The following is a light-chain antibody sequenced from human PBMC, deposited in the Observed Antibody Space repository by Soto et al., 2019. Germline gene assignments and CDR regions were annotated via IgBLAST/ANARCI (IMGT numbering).Light chain of an antibody. CDR3: CPHAGSYTYV. V-gene: IGLV2-11*01. Sequence: QSALTQPRSVSGSPGQSLTISCTGTSSDVGGYNYVSWYQQYPGKVPKLMIYDVTKRPSGVPDRFSGSKSGNTASLTISGLQAEDEADYYCCPHAGSYTYVFDTGTKVTVL. J-gene: IGLJ1*01. CDR1: SSDVGGYNY. CDR2: DVT.